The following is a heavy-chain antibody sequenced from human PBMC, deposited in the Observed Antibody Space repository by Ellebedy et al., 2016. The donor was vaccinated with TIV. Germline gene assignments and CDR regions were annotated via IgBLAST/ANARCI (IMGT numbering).Heavy chain of an antibody. CDR2: MNQDGSDK. CDR3: ATDGSYGDYRSPAHAFVM. CDR1: GFSFRSYW. D-gene: IGHD4-17*01. J-gene: IGHJ3*02. V-gene: IGHV3-7*01. Sequence: GGSLRLSCAVSGFSFRSYWMSWVRQAPGKGLEWVANMNQDGSDKYYVDSVKGRFTISRDNAKNSLYLQMNSLRAEDTSVYYCATDGSYGDYRSPAHAFVMWGQGTMVAVSS.